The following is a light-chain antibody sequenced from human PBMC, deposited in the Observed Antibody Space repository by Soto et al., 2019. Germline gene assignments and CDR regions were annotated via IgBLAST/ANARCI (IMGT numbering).Light chain of an antibody. CDR3: SSYTSSSTNDV. CDR2: EVS. J-gene: IGLJ1*01. Sequence: QSALTQPASVSGSPGQSITISCTGTSSDVGGYNYVSWYQQHPGKAPKLVIYEVSNRPSGVSNRFSGSKSGNTASLTISGLQAEDEADYYCSSYTSSSTNDVFGTGTKVTVL. V-gene: IGLV2-14*01. CDR1: SSDVGGYNY.